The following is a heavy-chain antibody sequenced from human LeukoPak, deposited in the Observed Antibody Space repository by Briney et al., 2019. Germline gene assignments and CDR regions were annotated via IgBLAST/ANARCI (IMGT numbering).Heavy chain of an antibody. Sequence: SETLSLTCTVSGGSISSYYWSWIRQPPGKGLEWIGYIYYSGSTNYNPSLKSRVTISVDTPKNQFSLKLSSVTAADTAVYYCARGYGSGYAFDIWGQGTMVTVSS. D-gene: IGHD3-10*01. CDR2: IYYSGST. J-gene: IGHJ3*02. V-gene: IGHV4-59*08. CDR3: ARGYGSGYAFDI. CDR1: GGSISSYY.